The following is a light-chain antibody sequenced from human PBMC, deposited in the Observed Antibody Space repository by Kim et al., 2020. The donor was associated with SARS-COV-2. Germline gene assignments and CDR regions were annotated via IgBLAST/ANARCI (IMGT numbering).Light chain of an antibody. V-gene: IGKV1-27*01. J-gene: IGKJ1*01. CDR1: QDISNY. Sequence: DIQMTQSPSSLSASVGDRVTITCRASQDISNYLVWYQQKPGKVPKLLIYGATTLQSGVPSRFSGSGSGTDFTLTISSLQPEDVATYYCQKYNSALTWTFGQGTKVEIK. CDR2: GAT. CDR3: QKYNSALTWT.